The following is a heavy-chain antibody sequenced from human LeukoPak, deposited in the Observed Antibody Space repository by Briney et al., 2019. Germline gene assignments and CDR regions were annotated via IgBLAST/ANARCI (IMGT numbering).Heavy chain of an antibody. CDR2: TNPGGSNT. D-gene: IGHD1-14*01. Sequence: GGSLRLSCAASGFTFSNYWMNWVRQVPGKGLVWVSRTNPGGSNTAYADSVKGRFTISRDNARNTLYLQMDSLRAEDTAVYYCARSNQADDYWGQGTLVTVSS. CDR3: ARSNQADDY. V-gene: IGHV3-74*01. CDR1: GFTFSNYW. J-gene: IGHJ4*02.